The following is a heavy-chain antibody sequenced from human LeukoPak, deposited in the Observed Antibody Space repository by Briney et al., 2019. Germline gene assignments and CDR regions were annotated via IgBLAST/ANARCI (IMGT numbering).Heavy chain of an antibody. J-gene: IGHJ4*02. CDR2: INPNSGAT. CDR1: GYTFTGYF. CDR3: ARASRWWELTYFDY. V-gene: IGHV1-2*02. D-gene: IGHD2-15*01. Sequence: GASVKVSCKASGYTFTGYFMHWVRQAPGQGLEWMGWINPNSGATNYAQKLQGRVTMTTDTSTSTAYMELRSLRSDDTAVYYCARASRWWELTYFDYWGQGTLVTVSP.